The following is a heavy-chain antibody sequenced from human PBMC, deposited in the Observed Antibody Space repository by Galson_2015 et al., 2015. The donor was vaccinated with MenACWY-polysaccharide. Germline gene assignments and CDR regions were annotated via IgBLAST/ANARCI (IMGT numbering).Heavy chain of an antibody. CDR1: GFTFSSYG. V-gene: IGHV3-74*01. D-gene: IGHD6-6*01. J-gene: IGHJ5*02. CDR2: INSDGSST. CDR3: AKYRSSYHAIDL. Sequence: SLRLSCAASGFTFSSYGMHWVRQAPGKGLEWVSRINSDGSSTSYADSVKGRFTISRDNSKNTLYVQMNSLRAEDTAVYYCAKYRSSYHAIDLWGQGTPVTVSP.